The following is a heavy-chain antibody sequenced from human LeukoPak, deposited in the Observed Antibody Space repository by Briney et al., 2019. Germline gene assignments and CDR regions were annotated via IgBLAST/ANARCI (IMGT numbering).Heavy chain of an antibody. V-gene: IGHV4-39*07. D-gene: IGHD4-17*01. CDR1: GGSISSSSDY. CDR2: IYYSGST. CDR3: ARDLGYGDYDM. J-gene: IGHJ4*02. Sequence: SETLSLTCTVSGGSISSSSDYWGWIRQPPGMGLEWIGNIYYSGSTYNSPSLKSRVTISVDTSKNQFSLKLSSVTAADTAVYYCARDLGYGDYDMWGQGTLVTVSS.